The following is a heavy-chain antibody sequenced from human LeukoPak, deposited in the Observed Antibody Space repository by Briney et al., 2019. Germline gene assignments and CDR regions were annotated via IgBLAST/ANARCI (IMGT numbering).Heavy chain of an antibody. CDR1: GESFSRYY. V-gene: IGHV4-34*09. CDR2: INYRGSA. CDR3: ARDTVPGDSFDI. Sequence: SETLSLTCAVYGESFSRYYWSWIRQSPGEGLEWIGYINYRGSAYYNPSLKSRVTISVDTSKNQFSLKLTSVTAADTAVYYCARDTVPGDSFDIWGQGTMVTVSS. J-gene: IGHJ3*02.